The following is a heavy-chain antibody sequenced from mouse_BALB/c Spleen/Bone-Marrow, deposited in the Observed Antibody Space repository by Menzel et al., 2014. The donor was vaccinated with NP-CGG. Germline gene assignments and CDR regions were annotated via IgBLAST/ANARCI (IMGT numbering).Heavy chain of an antibody. J-gene: IGHJ2*01. CDR3: ARRYGSSFDY. Sequence: VQLQQSGAELVRPGALVKLSCKASGFNIKDYYLHWVIQRPEQGLEWIGWIDPENGNTIYDPKFQGKASITEDTASNRAYLQLSSLTSEDTAVYYCARRYGSSFDYWGQGTTLTVSS. D-gene: IGHD1-1*01. CDR2: IDPENGNT. CDR1: GFNIKDYY. V-gene: IGHV14-1*02.